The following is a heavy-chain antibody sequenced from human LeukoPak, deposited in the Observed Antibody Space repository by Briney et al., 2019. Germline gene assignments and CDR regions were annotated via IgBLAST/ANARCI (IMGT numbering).Heavy chain of an antibody. D-gene: IGHD1-14*01. CDR1: GFTFSSYS. CDR3: ARGNRNFVWATSMENWFDP. Sequence: GGSLRLSCAASGFTFSSYSMNWVRQAPGKGLEWVSSISSSSSYIYYADSVKGRFTISRDNAKNSLYLQMNSLRAEDTAVYYCARGNRNFVWATSMENWFDPWGQGTLVTVSS. CDR2: ISSSSSYI. V-gene: IGHV3-21*01. J-gene: IGHJ5*02.